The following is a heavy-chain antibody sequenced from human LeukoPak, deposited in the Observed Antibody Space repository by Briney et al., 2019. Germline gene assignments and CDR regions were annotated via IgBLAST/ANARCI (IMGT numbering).Heavy chain of an antibody. Sequence: GGCLRLSCAAPGFTFSSYAMSWVRQAPGKGLEWVSDISGNGGSTYYADSVKGRFTISRDNSKNTLYLQMNSLTAEDTAVYYCAKDWREGATYFDYWGQGTLVTVSS. CDR3: AKDWREGATYFDY. CDR1: GFTFSSYA. V-gene: IGHV3-23*01. CDR2: ISGNGGST. J-gene: IGHJ4*02. D-gene: IGHD1-26*01.